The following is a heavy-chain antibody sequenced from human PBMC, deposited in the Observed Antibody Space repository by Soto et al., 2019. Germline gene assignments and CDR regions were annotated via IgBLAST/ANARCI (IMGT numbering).Heavy chain of an antibody. CDR3: RALSLYSSSWYGYLVDY. CDR2: IRSKANSYAT. J-gene: IGHJ4*02. V-gene: IGHV3-73*01. CDR1: GFTFSGSA. Sequence: GGSLRLSCAASGFTFSGSAMHWVRQASGKGLEWVGRIRSKANSYATAYAASVKGRFTISRDDSKNTAYLQMNSLKTEDTAVYYCRALSLYSSSWYGYLVDYWGQGTLVTVSS. D-gene: IGHD6-13*01.